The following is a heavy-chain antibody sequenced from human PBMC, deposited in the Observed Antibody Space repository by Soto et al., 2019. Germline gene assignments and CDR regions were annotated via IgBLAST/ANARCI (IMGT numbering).Heavy chain of an antibody. D-gene: IGHD3-10*01. V-gene: IGHV3-30-3*01. CDR2: ISYDGSNK. Sequence: PGVSLRLSCAASGFTFSSYAMHWVRQAPGKGLEWVAVISYDGSNKYYADSVKGRFTISRGNSKNTLYLQMNSLRAEDTAVYYCARPMNYNDYLDSWGQGT. J-gene: IGHJ4*02. CDR3: ARPMNYNDYLDS. CDR1: GFTFSSYA.